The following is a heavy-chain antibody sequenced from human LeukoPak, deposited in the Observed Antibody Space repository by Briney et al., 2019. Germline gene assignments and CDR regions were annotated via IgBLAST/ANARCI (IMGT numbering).Heavy chain of an antibody. CDR1: GFTFSTYW. CDR2: IKQDGSER. V-gene: IGHV3-7*02. Sequence: PGGSLRLSCAASGFTFSTYWMTWVRQAPGKGLEWVSNIKQDGSERNYADSVKGRFTISRDNSKSTLYLQMDSLRAEDTAVYYCACSTRDSEYTNRDFWGQGTLVTVP. D-gene: IGHD5-24*01. J-gene: IGHJ4*02. CDR3: ACSTRDSEYTNRDF.